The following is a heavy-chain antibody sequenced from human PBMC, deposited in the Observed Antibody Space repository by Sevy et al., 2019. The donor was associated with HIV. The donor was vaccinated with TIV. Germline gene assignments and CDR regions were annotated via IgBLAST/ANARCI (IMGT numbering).Heavy chain of an antibody. V-gene: IGHV1-2*02. CDR1: GYTFTGYY. CDR2: INPNSGDT. CDR3: ARVKTGRYCSGGSCYSWFDP. D-gene: IGHD2-15*01. J-gene: IGHJ5*02. Sequence: ASVKVSCKASGYTFTGYYMHWVRQAPGQGLEWMGWINPNSGDTNYAQKFQGRVTMTRDTSISTAYMELSRLRSDDTAVYYCARVKTGRYCSGGSCYSWFDPWGQGTLVTVSS.